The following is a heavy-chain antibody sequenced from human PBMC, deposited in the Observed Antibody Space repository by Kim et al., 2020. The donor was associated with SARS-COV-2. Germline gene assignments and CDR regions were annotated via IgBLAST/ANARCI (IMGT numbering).Heavy chain of an antibody. CDR1: GGSISSYY. J-gene: IGHJ3*02. CDR2: IYYSGST. D-gene: IGHD3-10*01. CDR3: ARDPGIHDAFDI. Sequence: SETLSLTCTVSGGSISSYYWSWIRQPPGKGLEWIGYIYYSGSTNYNPSLKSRVTISVDTSKNQFSLKLSSVTAADTAVYYCARDPGIHDAFDIWGQGTMVTVSS. V-gene: IGHV4-59*13.